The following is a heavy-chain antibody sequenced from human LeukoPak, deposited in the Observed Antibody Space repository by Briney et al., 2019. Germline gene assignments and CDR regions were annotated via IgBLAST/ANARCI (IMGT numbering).Heavy chain of an antibody. V-gene: IGHV4-39*01. CDR1: GDSISSSKYY. CDR2: IYKSGST. CDR3: ARSLSVAGLT. D-gene: IGHD6-19*01. Sequence: PSETLSLTCTVSGDSISSSKYYWGWIRQSPGKGLEWIGSIYKSGSTFYNPSLKSRVIISVDTSRDQFSLKLNSVSAADTAVYYCARSLSVAGLTWGQGTLVAVSS. J-gene: IGHJ5*02.